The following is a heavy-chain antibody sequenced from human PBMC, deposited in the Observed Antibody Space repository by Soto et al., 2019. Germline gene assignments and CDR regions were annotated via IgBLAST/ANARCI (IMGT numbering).Heavy chain of an antibody. CDR3: TRASAVAGGSRDFRPNAF. V-gene: IGHV1-2*02. CDR1: GYTFTDYY. D-gene: IGHD6-19*01. Sequence: QVQLVQSGAEVKKPGASVKVSCKASGYTFTDYYMHWVRQAPGQGLEWMGWINPNSGATTYAQKFQGRVAMTRDTSDSTVYMELSSLRSDDTAVYYCTRASAVAGGSRDFRPNAFWGQGTLVTVSS. J-gene: IGHJ4*02. CDR2: INPNSGAT.